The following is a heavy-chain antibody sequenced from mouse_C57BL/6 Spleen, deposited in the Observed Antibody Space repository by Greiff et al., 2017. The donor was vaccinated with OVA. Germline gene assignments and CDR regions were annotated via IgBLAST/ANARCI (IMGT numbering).Heavy chain of an antibody. CDR1: GYTFTGYW. V-gene: IGHV1-9*01. J-gene: IGHJ4*01. CDR2: ILPGSGST. D-gene: IGHD2-14*01. CDR3: GRAYYRGYAMDY. Sequence: QVQLQQSGAELMKPGASVKLSCKASGYTFTGYWIEWVKQRPGHGLEWIGEILPGSGSTNYNEKFKGKATLTADKSSSTASMQLSSLTTEDSAIYYCGRAYYRGYAMDYWGQGTSVTGSS.